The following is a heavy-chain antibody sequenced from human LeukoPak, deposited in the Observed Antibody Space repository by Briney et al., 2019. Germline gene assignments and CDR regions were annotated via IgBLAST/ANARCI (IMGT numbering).Heavy chain of an antibody. D-gene: IGHD6-19*01. J-gene: IGHJ5*02. V-gene: IGHV3-30*02. Sequence: GGSLRLSCAASGFTFSSYGIHWVRQAPGKGLEWVAFIRYDGSNKYHADSVKGRFTISRDNSKNTLYLQMNSLRAEDTAVYYCARDRRIAVAGTKFYWFDPWGQGTLVTVSS. CDR1: GFTFSSYG. CDR2: IRYDGSNK. CDR3: ARDRRIAVAGTKFYWFDP.